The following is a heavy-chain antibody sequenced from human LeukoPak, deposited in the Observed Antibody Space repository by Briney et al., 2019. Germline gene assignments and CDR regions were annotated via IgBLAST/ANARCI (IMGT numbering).Heavy chain of an antibody. J-gene: IGHJ3*02. CDR2: IGGYNGHT. D-gene: IGHD5-18*01. Sequence: ASGKVSCKASGYTFTSYGISWVRQAPGQGLEWMGWIGGYNGHTKYVEKFQGRVTMTRDMSTSTVYMELSSLRSEDTAVYYCASAYTAMAFDIWGQGTMVTVSS. CDR1: GYTFTSYG. V-gene: IGHV1-18*01. CDR3: ASAYTAMAFDI.